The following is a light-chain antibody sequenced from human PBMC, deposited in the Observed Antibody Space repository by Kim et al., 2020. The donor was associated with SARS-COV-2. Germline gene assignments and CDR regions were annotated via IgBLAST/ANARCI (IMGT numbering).Light chain of an antibody. Sequence: EIVLTQSPGTLSLSPGERATLSCRASQSVSSNYLAWYQQKPGQAPRLLIYGASSRATGVPDRFTGSGSGTDFILTISRVEPEDFAVYYCQQYGSSPWAYGQGTKVDIK. V-gene: IGKV3-20*01. CDR2: GAS. J-gene: IGKJ1*01. CDR1: QSVSSNY. CDR3: QQYGSSPWA.